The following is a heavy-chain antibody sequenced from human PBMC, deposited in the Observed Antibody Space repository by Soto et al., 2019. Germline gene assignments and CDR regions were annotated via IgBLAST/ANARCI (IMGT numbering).Heavy chain of an antibody. V-gene: IGHV4-30-4*01. D-gene: IGHD1-26*01. CDR2: IYYSGST. Sequence: QVQLQESGPGLVKPSQTLSLTCTVSGGSISSGDYCWSWIRQPPGKGLEWIGYIYYSGSTYYNPSLKSRVTISVDTSKNQFSLKLSSVTAADTAVYYCARGDVEGATGGDYWGQGTLVTVSS. CDR1: GGSISSGDYC. J-gene: IGHJ4*02. CDR3: ARGDVEGATGGDY.